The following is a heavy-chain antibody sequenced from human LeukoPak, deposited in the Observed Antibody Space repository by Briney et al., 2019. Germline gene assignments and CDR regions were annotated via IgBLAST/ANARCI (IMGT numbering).Heavy chain of an antibody. CDR3: AREYYYGSGTWDV. J-gene: IGHJ6*04. CDR1: GGSISSSSYY. CDR2: IYYSGST. Sequence: SETLSLTCTVSGGSISSSSYYWGWIRQPPGKGLEWIGSIYYSGSTYYNPSLKSRVTISVDTSKNQFSLKLSSVTAADTAVCYCAREYYYGSGTWDVWGKGTTVTISS. D-gene: IGHD3-10*01. V-gene: IGHV4-39*01.